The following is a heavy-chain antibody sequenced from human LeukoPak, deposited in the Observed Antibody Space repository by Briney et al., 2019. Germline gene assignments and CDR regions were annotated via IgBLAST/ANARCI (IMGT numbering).Heavy chain of an antibody. CDR1: GVSISSSPYY. CDR2: ISYSGTS. CDR3: ARRAGIVGATSYFDY. J-gene: IGHJ4*02. D-gene: IGHD1-26*01. Sequence: SETLSLTCTVSGVSISSSPYYWGWIRQPPGKGLEWIGSISYSGTSYYNPSLKSRVTISVDTSKNQFSLKLSSVTAADTAVYYCARRAGIVGATSYFDYWGQGTLVTVSS. V-gene: IGHV4-39*07.